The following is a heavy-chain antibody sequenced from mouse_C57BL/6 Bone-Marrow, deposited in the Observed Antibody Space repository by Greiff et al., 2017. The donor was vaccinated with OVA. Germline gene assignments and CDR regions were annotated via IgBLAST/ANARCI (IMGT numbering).Heavy chain of an antibody. D-gene: IGHD1-1*01. V-gene: IGHV1-26*01. J-gene: IGHJ2*01. CDR3: ARLGTTVVDY. CDR2: INPNNGGT. CDR1: GYTFTDYY. Sequence: VQLKQSGPELVKPGASVKISCKASGYTFTDYYMNWVKQSHGKSLAWIGDINPNNGGTSYNQKFKGKATLTVDKSSSTAYMELRSLTSEDSAVYYCARLGTTVVDYWGQGTTLTVSS.